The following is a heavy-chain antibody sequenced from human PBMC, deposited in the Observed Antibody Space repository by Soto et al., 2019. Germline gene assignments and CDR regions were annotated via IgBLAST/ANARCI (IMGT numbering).Heavy chain of an antibody. Sequence: PSETLSLTCTVSGGSISSYYWSWIRQPPGKGLEWIGYIYYSGSTNYNPSLKSRVTISVDTSKNQFSLKLSSVTAADTAVYYCARGSNDFWSGYLDPWGQGTLVTVSS. CDR3: ARGSNDFWSGYLDP. CDR2: IYYSGST. CDR1: GGSISSYY. J-gene: IGHJ5*02. D-gene: IGHD3-3*01. V-gene: IGHV4-59*01.